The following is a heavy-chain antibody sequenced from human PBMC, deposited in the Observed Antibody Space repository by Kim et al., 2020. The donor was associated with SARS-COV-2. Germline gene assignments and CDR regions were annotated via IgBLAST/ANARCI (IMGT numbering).Heavy chain of an antibody. V-gene: IGHV5-51*01. Sequence: GESLKISCKASGYNFINAYWIGWVRQMPGKGLEYMGIIYPGDSDTRYSPSFEGQVAISADKSMNTAYLQWSSLKATDTATYYCARLPSGDFWSGHLPTSFDFWGQGTLVTVSS. CDR3: ARLPSGDFWSGHLPTSFDF. D-gene: IGHD3-3*01. CDR2: IYPGDSDT. CDR1: GYNFINAYW. J-gene: IGHJ4*02.